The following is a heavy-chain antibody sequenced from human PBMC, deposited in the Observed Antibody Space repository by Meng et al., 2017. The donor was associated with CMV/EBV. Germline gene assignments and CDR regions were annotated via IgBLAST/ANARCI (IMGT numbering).Heavy chain of an antibody. CDR1: GFTFSSYS. D-gene: IGHD3-3*01. J-gene: IGHJ6*02. CDR3: ARPISITIFGVVTPGGMDV. V-gene: IGHV3-21*01. CDR2: ISSSSSYI. Sequence: GGSLRLSCAASGFTFSSYSMNWVRQAPGKGLEWVSSISSSSSYIYYADSAKGRFTISRDNAKNSLYLQMNSLRAEDTAVYYCARPISITIFGVVTPGGMDVWGQGTTVTVSS.